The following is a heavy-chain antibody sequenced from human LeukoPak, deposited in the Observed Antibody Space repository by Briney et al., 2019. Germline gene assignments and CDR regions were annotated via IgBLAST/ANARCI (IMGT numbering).Heavy chain of an antibody. CDR2: ISSSSSTI. CDR1: GFTFSSYS. CDR3: ARGGSWYYFDY. D-gene: IGHD2-15*01. Sequence: PGGSLRLSCAASGFTFSSYSMNWVRQAPGKGLEWVSYISSSSSTIYYADSVKGRFTISRDNAKNSLYLQMNSLRAEDTAVYYCARGGSWYYFDYWGQGTLVTVXS. J-gene: IGHJ4*02. V-gene: IGHV3-48*01.